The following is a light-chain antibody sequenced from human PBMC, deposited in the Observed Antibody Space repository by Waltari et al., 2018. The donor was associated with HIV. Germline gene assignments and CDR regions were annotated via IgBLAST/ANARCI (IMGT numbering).Light chain of an antibody. CDR2: RDT. CDR1: ALPKRY. J-gene: IGLJ3*02. CDR3: QSTDSSGVYWV. Sequence: SYELTQPPSVSVSPGQTARVTGSGDALPKRYAYWYQQRPGQAPVLLIFRDTERPSGIPERFSSSSSGTTVTLTIRAVQAEDEADYYCQSTDSSGVYWVFGGGTTLTVL. V-gene: IGLV3-25*03.